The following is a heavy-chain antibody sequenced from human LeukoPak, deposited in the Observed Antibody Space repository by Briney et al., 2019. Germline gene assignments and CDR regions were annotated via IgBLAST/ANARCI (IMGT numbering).Heavy chain of an antibody. J-gene: IGHJ3*02. Sequence: GESLKISCKGSGYTFTNDWIGWVRQMPGKGLEWMGTTWPRDSETRYSPSFQGQVTISADKSISTASLQWSSLTASDTPTYSCVTTIYSGIYGDVIDTWGQGTMVTASS. CDR2: TWPRDSET. V-gene: IGHV5-51*01. CDR1: GYTFTNDW. CDR3: VTTIYSGIYGDVIDT. D-gene: IGHD1-26*01.